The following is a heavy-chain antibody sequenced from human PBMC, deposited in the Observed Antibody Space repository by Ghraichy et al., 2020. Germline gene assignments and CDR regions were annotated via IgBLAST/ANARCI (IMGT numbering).Heavy chain of an antibody. J-gene: IGHJ4*02. V-gene: IGHV3-23*01. CDR3: AKALLIGGTSPPSDF. CDR1: GFTFSSYA. Sequence: GGSLRLSCAASGFTFSSYAMSWVRQAPGKGLEWVSGISASGGGTYYADSVRGRFTVSRDNSKSTLYLHMNRLRGEDTAVYSCAKALLIGGTSPPSDFWGQGTLVTVSS. CDR2: ISASGGGT. D-gene: IGHD1-7*01.